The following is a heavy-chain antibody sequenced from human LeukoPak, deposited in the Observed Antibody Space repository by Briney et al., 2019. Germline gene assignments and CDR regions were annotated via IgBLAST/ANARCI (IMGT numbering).Heavy chain of an antibody. CDR1: GYTFPDYG. D-gene: IGHD6-6*01. J-gene: IGHJ4*02. CDR3: ARDQNIAGRPDY. Sequence: ASVKVSCKASGYTFPDYGISWVRQAPGQGLEWGGWIGGYNGHTNYAQKFQGRVTMTTDTSTSTVYMELRTLRSDDTAVYYCARDQNIAGRPDYWGQGTLVTVSS. V-gene: IGHV1-18*01. CDR2: IGGYNGHT.